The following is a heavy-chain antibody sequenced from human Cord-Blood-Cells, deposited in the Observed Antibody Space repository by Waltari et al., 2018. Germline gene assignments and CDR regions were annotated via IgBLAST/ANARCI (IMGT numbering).Heavy chain of an antibody. V-gene: IGHV1-69*01. CDR2: IIPILGTA. CDR3: ARRVGIAARAEYFQH. CDR1: GCTFSSYA. D-gene: IGHD6-6*01. Sequence: QVQLVQSGAEVKKPGSSVKVSCKASGCTFSSYAISWVRQAPGQGLEWMGGIIPILGTANYEQKFQGRVTITADESTSTAYMELSSLRSEDTAVYDCARRVGIAARAEYFQHWGQGTLVTVSS. J-gene: IGHJ1*01.